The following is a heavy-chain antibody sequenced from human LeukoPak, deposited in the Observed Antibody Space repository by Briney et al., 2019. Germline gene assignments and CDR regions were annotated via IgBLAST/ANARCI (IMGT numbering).Heavy chain of an antibody. V-gene: IGHV4-31*03. D-gene: IGHD2-21*02. Sequence: SETLSLTCTVSGGSISSGGYYWSWIRQHPGKGLEWIGYIYYSGSTYYNPSLKSRVTISVDTSKNQFSLKLSSVTAADTAVYYCARVQCGGDCHYYYYYYMDVWGKGTTVTVSS. CDR3: ARVQCGGDCHYYYYYYMDV. CDR1: GGSISSGGYY. J-gene: IGHJ6*03. CDR2: IYYSGST.